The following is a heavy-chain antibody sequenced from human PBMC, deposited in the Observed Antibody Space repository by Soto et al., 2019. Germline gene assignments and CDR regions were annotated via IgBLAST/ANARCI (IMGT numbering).Heavy chain of an antibody. CDR1: GFTVSSNY. CDR2: IYSGGST. J-gene: IGHJ1*01. Sequence: EVQLVESGGGLIQPGGSLRLSCAASGFTVSSNYMIWVRQAPGKGLEWVSVIYSGGSTYYADSVKGRFTIYRDNSKNTLYLQMNSLRAEDTAVYYCARDRVESGYPEYFQHWGQGTLVTVSS. CDR3: ARDRVESGYPEYFQH. D-gene: IGHD3-22*01. V-gene: IGHV3-53*01.